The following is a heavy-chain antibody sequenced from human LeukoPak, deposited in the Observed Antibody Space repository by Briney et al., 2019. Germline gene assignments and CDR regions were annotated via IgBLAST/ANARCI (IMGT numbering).Heavy chain of an antibody. V-gene: IGHV4-59*08. J-gene: IGHJ6*02. CDR2: IYYSGST. Sequence: PSETLSLTCTVSGGSISSYYWSWIRQPPGKGLEWIGYIYYSGSTNYNPSLKSRVTISVDTSKNQFSLKLSSVTAADTAVYYCARQAEAHYYYGMDVWGQGTSVTVSS. CDR3: ARQAEAHYYYGMDV. CDR1: GGSISSYY. D-gene: IGHD1-14*01.